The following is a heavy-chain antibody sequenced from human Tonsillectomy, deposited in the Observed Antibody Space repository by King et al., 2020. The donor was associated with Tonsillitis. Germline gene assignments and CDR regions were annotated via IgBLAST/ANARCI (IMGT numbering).Heavy chain of an antibody. CDR3: ARDDGNLYSGYDYYFDY. CDR1: GFTFRDYY. Sequence: VQLVESGGGLVKPGGSLRLSCAASGFTFRDYYMTWIRQAPGKGLEWVSYISSSSFYTNYADSVKGRFTISRDDAKNSLYLQMNSLRAEDTAVYYCARDDGNLYSGYDYYFDYWGQGTLVTVSS. D-gene: IGHD5-12*01. V-gene: IGHV3-11*06. J-gene: IGHJ4*02. CDR2: ISSSSFYT.